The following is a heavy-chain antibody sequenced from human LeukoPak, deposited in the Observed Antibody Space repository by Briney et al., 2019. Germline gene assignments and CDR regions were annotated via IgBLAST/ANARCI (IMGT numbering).Heavy chain of an antibody. CDR3: ARDPEYSSSSAFDI. CDR2: ISYEGSKK. V-gene: IGHV3-30-3*01. CDR1: GFIFSSYA. D-gene: IGHD6-6*01. J-gene: IGHJ3*02. Sequence: GGSLRLSCAASGFIFSSYAMLWVRQGPGKGLEWVAAISYEGSKKYYADSVKGRFTISRDNAKNSLYLQMNSLRAEDTAVYYCARDPEYSSSSAFDIWGQGTMVTVSS.